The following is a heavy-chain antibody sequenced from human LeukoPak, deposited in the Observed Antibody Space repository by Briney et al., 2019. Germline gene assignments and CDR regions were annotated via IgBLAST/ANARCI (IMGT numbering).Heavy chain of an antibody. CDR3: ARTDSAYECLDY. J-gene: IGHJ4*02. V-gene: IGHV5-10-1*01. CDR2: IDPSDSYT. Sequence: GESLKISCKGSGYSFTTYWISWVRQMPGKGLEWMGRIDPSDSYTRYSPSFQGHVTISADKSITTAYLQWSSLRASDTAMYYCARTDSAYECLDYWGQGTLVTVSS. CDR1: GYSFTTYW. D-gene: IGHD5-12*01.